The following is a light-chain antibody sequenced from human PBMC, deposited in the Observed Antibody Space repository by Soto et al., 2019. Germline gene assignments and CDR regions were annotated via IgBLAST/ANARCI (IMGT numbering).Light chain of an antibody. Sequence: IVMTQSPLSLPVTPGEPASISCRSSQSLLYSNGYNYLDWYLQRPGQSPQLLIYLGSNRAPGVPDRFSGSGSGTDFTLKISRVEAEDVGVYYGMQGLQDLTFGQGTRLEIQ. CDR1: QSLLYSNGYNY. J-gene: IGKJ5*01. CDR2: LGS. V-gene: IGKV2-28*01. CDR3: MQGLQDLT.